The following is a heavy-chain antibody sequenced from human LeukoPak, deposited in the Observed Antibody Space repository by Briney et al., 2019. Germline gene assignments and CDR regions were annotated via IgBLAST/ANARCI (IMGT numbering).Heavy chain of an antibody. CDR3: ERTMTGGLII. J-gene: IGHJ4*02. Sequence: SGGSLRLSCAASGFTFSSYVMSWVRQAPGKGLEWVSVIYSGGSTYYADSVKGRFIISRGNSKNTVNLQMNSLRDEDTAVYYCERTMTGGLIIWGQGTQVTVSS. D-gene: IGHD3-10*01. V-gene: IGHV3-66*01. CDR1: GFTFSSYV. CDR2: IYSGGST.